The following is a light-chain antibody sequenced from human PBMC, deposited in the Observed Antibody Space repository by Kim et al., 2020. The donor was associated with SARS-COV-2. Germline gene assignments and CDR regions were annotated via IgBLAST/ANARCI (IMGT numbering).Light chain of an antibody. V-gene: IGLV7-43*01. CDR3: LLFFAAARLWV. Sequence: GTVTLPCASNTGAVTSDYHPNWFQQKPGQPPRALIWSTNNTHSWTPTRFSASLLGGKAALTLSGVQPEDEADYYCLLFFAAARLWVFGGGTQLTVL. J-gene: IGLJ3*02. CDR2: STN. CDR1: TGAVTSDYH.